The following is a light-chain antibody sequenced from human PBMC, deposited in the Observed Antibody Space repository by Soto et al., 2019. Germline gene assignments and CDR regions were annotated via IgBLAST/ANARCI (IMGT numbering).Light chain of an antibody. CDR3: QQRSNWRVT. CDR2: DAS. J-gene: IGKJ4*01. V-gene: IGKV3-11*01. Sequence: DIGLTQSPDTLSLSPGERATLSCMASQSVSSYLAWYQQKPGQAPRLLIYDASNRATGIPARFSGSGSGTDFTLTISSLEPEDFAVYYCQQRSNWRVTFGGGTKVDI. CDR1: QSVSSY.